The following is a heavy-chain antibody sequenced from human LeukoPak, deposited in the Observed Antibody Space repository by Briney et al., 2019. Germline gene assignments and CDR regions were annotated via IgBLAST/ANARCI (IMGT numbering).Heavy chain of an antibody. CDR2: INHSGST. CDR1: GGSFSGYY. D-gene: IGHD6-13*01. Sequence: SETLSLTCAVYGGSFSGYYWSWIRQPPGNRLEWIGEINHSGSTNYNPSLKSRVTISVDTSKNQFSLKLSSVTAADTAVYYCAIARIAAAGTRGYFQHWGQGTLVTVSS. J-gene: IGHJ1*01. V-gene: IGHV4-34*01. CDR3: AIARIAAAGTRGYFQH.